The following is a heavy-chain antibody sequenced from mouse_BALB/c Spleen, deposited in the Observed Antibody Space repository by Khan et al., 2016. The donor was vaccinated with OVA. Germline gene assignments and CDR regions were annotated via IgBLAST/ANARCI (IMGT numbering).Heavy chain of an antibody. Sequence: EVELVESGGGLVRPGGSLKLSCAASGFSFTTYTMSWVRQTPEKRLEWVATINSGSTYTYYPDSVKGRFTISRDNAQNTLYLQMSSLKSEDTAMYYWTRDGNYAHWYFDVWGAGTTVTVSS. CDR3: TRDGNYAHWYFDV. CDR2: INSGSTYT. D-gene: IGHD2-1*01. CDR1: GFSFTTYT. J-gene: IGHJ1*01. V-gene: IGHV5-6-4*01.